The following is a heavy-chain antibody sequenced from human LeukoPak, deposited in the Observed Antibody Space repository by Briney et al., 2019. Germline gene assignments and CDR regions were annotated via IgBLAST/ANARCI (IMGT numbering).Heavy chain of an antibody. J-gene: IGHJ4*02. Sequence: GRSLRLSCAASGFTFDDYAMHWVRQAPGKGLEWVSGISWNSGSIGYADSVKGRFTISRDNAKNSLYLQMNSLRAEDTALYYCARGRYSGSYLLDYWGQGTLVTVSS. CDR1: GFTFDDYA. CDR2: ISWNSGSI. D-gene: IGHD1-26*01. CDR3: ARGRYSGSYLLDY. V-gene: IGHV3-9*01.